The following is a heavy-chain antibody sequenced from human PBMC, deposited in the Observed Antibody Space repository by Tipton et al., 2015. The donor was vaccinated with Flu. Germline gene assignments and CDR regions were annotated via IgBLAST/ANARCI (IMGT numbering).Heavy chain of an antibody. CDR1: RGSINSYY. D-gene: IGHD5-12*01. CDR3: AGRGYSGYESVF. CDR2: VYHTGST. J-gene: IGHJ4*02. Sequence: TLSLTCTVSRGSINSYYWGWIRQPPGQGLEWIGSVYHTGSTYYNPSLKSRVTISVDTSTNQFSLRLTSVTAADTALYYYAGRGYSGYESVFWGQGILVTVSS. V-gene: IGHV4-38-2*02.